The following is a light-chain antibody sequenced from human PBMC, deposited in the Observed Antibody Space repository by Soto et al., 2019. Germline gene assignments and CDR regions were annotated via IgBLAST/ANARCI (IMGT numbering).Light chain of an antibody. CDR2: GAS. Sequence: EIVLTQSPGTLSLSPGERATLSCRASQSVSSSYLAWYQQNRGQAPRLLIYGASSRATGIPDRFSGSGSGXXXXXTISRLEPEDFAVYYCQQYGSSRWTFGQGTKVEIK. J-gene: IGKJ1*01. V-gene: IGKV3-20*01. CDR1: QSVSSSY. CDR3: QQYGSSRWT.